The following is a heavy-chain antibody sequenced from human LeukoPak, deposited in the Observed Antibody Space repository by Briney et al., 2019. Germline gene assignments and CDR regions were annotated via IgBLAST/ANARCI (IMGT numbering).Heavy chain of an antibody. V-gene: IGHV4-59*01. D-gene: IGHD6-13*01. J-gene: IGHJ1*01. CDR1: GGSISSYY. CDR2: IYYSGST. Sequence: PSETLSLTCTVSGGSISSYYWSWIRQPPGKGLEWIGYIYYSGSTNYNPSLKSRVTISVDTSKNQFSLKLSSVTAADTAVYYCASHGIAAAGFAEYFRHWGQGTLVTVSS. CDR3: ASHGIAAAGFAEYFRH.